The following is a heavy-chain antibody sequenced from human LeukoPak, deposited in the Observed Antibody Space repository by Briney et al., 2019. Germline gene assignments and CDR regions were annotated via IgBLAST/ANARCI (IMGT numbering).Heavy chain of an antibody. CDR2: IHYPENT. D-gene: IGHD3-10*01. V-gene: IGHV4-38-2*01. CDR3: ARGRGRQVGSRWHPDTHHDY. CDR1: GFSISNGFF. J-gene: IGHJ4*02. Sequence: SETLSLTCAVSGFSISNGFFWGWIRRPPGKGLEWIGTIHYPENTYYNPSLNSRLTISLDASKNHFSLKLSSVTAADTAQYYCARGRGRQVGSRWHPDTHHDYWGQGILVTVSS.